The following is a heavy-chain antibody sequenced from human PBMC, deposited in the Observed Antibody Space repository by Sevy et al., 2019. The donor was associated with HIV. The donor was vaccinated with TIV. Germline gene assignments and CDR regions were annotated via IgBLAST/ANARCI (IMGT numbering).Heavy chain of an antibody. V-gene: IGHV3-33*01. CDR3: ARGGDFNDRSAMRDFDN. Sequence: EGSLRLSCAASGFTFSNYGMHWVRQAPGKGLEWVAVIRNDGSNKYYADSVKGRFTISRDNSKNTLYLQMNSLRVEDTAVYFCARGGDFNDRSAMRDFDNWGQGTLVTVSS. CDR2: IRNDGSNK. J-gene: IGHJ4*02. D-gene: IGHD3-22*01. CDR1: GFTFSNYG.